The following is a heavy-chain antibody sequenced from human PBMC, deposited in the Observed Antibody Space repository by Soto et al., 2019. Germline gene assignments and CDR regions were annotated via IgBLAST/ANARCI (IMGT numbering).Heavy chain of an antibody. Sequence: PSETLSLTCTVSGGSTSSANYWSCIRQPPGKGLEWIGHIYYSGNTDYNPSLKSRLAISIDTSKNQFSLKLSSVTAADTAVYFCAREGGESSDGLYYFDSWGQGSLVTVSS. D-gene: IGHD3-16*01. J-gene: IGHJ4*02. CDR2: IYYSGNT. CDR3: AREGGESSDGLYYFDS. CDR1: GGSTSSANY. V-gene: IGHV4-30-4*01.